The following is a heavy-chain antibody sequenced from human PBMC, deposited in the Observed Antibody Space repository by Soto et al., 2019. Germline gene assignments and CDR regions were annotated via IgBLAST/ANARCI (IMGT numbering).Heavy chain of an antibody. CDR2: ISGSGGST. CDR1: GFTFSSYA. V-gene: IGHV3-23*01. CDR3: AKTNYYGSGSHIGHYYYYGMDV. D-gene: IGHD3-10*01. Sequence: GGSLRLSCAASGFTFSSYAMSWVRQAPGKGLEWVSAISGSGGSTYYADSVKGRFTISRDNSKNTLYLQMNSLRAEDTAVYYCAKTNYYGSGSHIGHYYYYGMDVWGQGTTVTVSS. J-gene: IGHJ6*02.